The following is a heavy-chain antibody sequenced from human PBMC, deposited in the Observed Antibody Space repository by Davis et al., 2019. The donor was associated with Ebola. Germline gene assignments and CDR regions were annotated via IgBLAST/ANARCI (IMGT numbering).Heavy chain of an antibody. Sequence: GESLNISCEASGFTFSNSAIIWVRQAPGKGLEWVSGVSGSGVSTYYADSVKGRFTVSRDNSKNTLYLQMNSLRVEDTAVYFCAKAPGGSRVPAAVRGTAFDFWGQGTMVNVSS. CDR2: VSGSGVST. V-gene: IGHV3-23*01. D-gene: IGHD2-2*01. CDR1: GFTFSNSA. J-gene: IGHJ3*01. CDR3: AKAPGGSRVPAAVRGTAFDF.